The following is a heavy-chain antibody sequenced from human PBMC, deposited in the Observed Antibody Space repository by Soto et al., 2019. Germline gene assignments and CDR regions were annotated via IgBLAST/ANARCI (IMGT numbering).Heavy chain of an antibody. CDR2: IYYSGST. CDR3: ARDIDTMVRGPLGY. D-gene: IGHD3-10*01. J-gene: IGHJ4*02. CDR1: GGSISSYY. V-gene: IGHV4-59*01. Sequence: TSETLSLTCTVSGGSISSYYWSWIRQPPGKGLEWIGYIYYSGSTNYNPSLKSRVTISVDTSKNQFSLKLSSVTAADTAVYYCARDIDTMVRGPLGYWGQGTLVTVS.